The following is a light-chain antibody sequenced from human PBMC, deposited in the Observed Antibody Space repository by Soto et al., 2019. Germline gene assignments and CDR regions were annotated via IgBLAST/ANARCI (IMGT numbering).Light chain of an antibody. CDR1: QSVGNN. V-gene: IGKV3D-15*01. Sequence: EVVMTQSPATLPVCPGGRGTLSCRASQSVGNNSAWYQQRPGQPPRLLIYGASTRDTGVPTRFSGSGSGTEFTLTITSLQSEDFAVYYCQQYNNWPLWTFGQGTKVDI. J-gene: IGKJ1*01. CDR3: QQYNNWPLWT. CDR2: GAS.